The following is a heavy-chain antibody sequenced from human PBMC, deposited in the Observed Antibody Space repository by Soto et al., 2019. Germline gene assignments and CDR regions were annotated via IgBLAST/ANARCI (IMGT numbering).Heavy chain of an antibody. J-gene: IGHJ4*02. Sequence: GASVEVSCKAIGYSFASRYMHWVRQAPGQGLEWMGWISAYNGNTNYAQKLQGRVTMTTDTSTSTAYMELRSLRSDDTAVYYCARGGDIVLMVYAMGDPFDYWGQGTLVTVSS. V-gene: IGHV1-18*04. CDR2: ISAYNGNT. D-gene: IGHD2-8*01. CDR3: ARGGDIVLMVYAMGDPFDY. CDR1: GYSFASRY.